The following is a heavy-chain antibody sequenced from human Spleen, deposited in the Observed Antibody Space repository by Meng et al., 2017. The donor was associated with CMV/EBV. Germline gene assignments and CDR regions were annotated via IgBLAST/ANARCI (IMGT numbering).Heavy chain of an antibody. D-gene: IGHD3-10*01. CDR3: ARVRWFGVLYYLHY. J-gene: IGHJ4*02. Sequence: SGRSISINYVYWGWLRQPPGKGLEWIGTIYYGGSTYFNPSLKSRVAISVDTSKNQFSLKLSSVTAADTAVYYCARVRWFGVLYYLHYWSRGTLVTVSS. V-gene: IGHV4-39*07. CDR2: IYYGGST. CDR1: GRSISINYVY.